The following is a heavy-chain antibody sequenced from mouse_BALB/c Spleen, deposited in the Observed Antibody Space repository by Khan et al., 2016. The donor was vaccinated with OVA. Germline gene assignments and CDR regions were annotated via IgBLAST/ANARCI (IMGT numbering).Heavy chain of an antibody. CDR2: IFPGSDTP. J-gene: IGHJ3*01. CDR1: GYTFTDYI. D-gene: IGHD2-14*01. V-gene: IGHV1-77*01. CDR3: ARGGYSAFAY. Sequence: QVQLQQSGPELVKPGASLKVSCKASGYTFTDYIIGWVKQSTRQGLEWIGDIFPGSDTPYYNEKLKDKATLTVDKSANTAYMQLSSLTSEESAAYFCARGGYSAFAYWGLGTLVTVSA.